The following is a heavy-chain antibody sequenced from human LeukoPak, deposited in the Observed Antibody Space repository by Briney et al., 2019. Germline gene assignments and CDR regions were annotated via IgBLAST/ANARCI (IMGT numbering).Heavy chain of an antibody. CDR2: ISGYSGNT. CDR3: ARDIATVVHQE. J-gene: IGHJ4*02. V-gene: IGHV1-18*01. Sequence: ASVKVSCKASGYTFTSYGISRVRQAPGQGLEWMGWISGYSGNTNYVQKFQGRVTMATDTSTSTVYMELRSLRSDDTAVYYCARDIATVVHQEWGQGTLVTLFS. CDR1: GYTFTSYG. D-gene: IGHD4-23*01.